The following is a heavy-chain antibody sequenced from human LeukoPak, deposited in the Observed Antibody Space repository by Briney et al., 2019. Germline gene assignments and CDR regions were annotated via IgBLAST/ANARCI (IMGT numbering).Heavy chain of an antibody. CDR1: GYTFTSYT. Sequence: EASVKVSCKASGYTFTSYTMNWVRQAPGQGLEWMGWINTNTGNPTYAQGFTGRFVFSLDTSVSTAYLQISSLKAEDTAVYYCARDPNGVGYFDYWGREPWSPSPQ. CDR3: ARDPNGVGYFDY. D-gene: IGHD3-3*01. V-gene: IGHV7-4-1*02. CDR2: INTNTGNP. J-gene: IGHJ4*02.